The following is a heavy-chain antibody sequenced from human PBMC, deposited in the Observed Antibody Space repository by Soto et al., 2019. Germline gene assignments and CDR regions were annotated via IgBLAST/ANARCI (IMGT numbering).Heavy chain of an antibody. CDR3: ATSYGSGSAHFDS. J-gene: IGHJ4*02. CDR2: IIPMLGMS. Sequence: QVQLVQSGAEVTKPGSSVTVSCTASGDTFSRSTLSWVRQAPGQRLEWMGRIIPMLGMSNSALKFQGRLTXRXDXXTNKVYMHLKSLRSDDTAVYYCATSYGSGSAHFDSWGQGTLVTVSS. D-gene: IGHD3-10*01. CDR1: GDTFSRST. V-gene: IGHV1-69*02.